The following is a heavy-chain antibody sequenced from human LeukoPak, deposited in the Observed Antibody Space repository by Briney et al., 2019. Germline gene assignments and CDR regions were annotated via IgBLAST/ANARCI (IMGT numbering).Heavy chain of an antibody. CDR1: GYTFTGYY. D-gene: IGHD2-15*01. CDR3: AREAVVVDY. CDR2: INPNSGGT. Sequence: ASVKVSCKASGYTFTGYYMHWVRQAPGQGREWMGWINPNSGGTNYAQKFQGRVTMTRDTSISTAYMELTRLTSDDTAVYCGAREAVVVDYWGQGTLVAVSS. J-gene: IGHJ4*02. V-gene: IGHV1-2*02.